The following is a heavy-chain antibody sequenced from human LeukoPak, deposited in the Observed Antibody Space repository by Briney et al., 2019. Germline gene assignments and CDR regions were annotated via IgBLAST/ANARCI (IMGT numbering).Heavy chain of an antibody. CDR1: GYTFTGYY. V-gene: IGHV1-2*02. J-gene: IGHJ4*02. CDR3: ASGYSSGWYYFDY. CDR2: INPNSGGT. D-gene: IGHD6-19*01. Sequence: ASVKVSRKASGYTFTGYYMHWVRQASGQGLEWMGWINPNSGGTNYAQKFQGRVTMTRDTSISTAYMELSRLSSDDTAVYYCASGYSSGWYYFDYWGQGTLVTVSS.